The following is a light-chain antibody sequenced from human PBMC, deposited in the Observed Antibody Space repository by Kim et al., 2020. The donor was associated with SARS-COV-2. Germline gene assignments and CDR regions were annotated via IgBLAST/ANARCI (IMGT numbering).Light chain of an antibody. Sequence: LTQPASVSGSPGQSITISCTGTSSDVGGYNYVSWYQQHTGKAPKLMIYDVSNRPSGVSNRFSGSKSGNTASLTISGLQAEDVADYYCSSYTSSSTLVFGTGTKVTVL. V-gene: IGLV2-14*03. CDR3: SSYTSSSTLV. J-gene: IGLJ1*01. CDR1: SSDVGGYNY. CDR2: DVS.